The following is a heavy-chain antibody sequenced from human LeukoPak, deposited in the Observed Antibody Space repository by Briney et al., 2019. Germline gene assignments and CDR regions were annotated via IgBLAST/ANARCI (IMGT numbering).Heavy chain of an antibody. J-gene: IGHJ6*02. D-gene: IGHD3-10*01. Sequence: KTGGSLRLSCAASGFTFSDYYMSWIRQAPGKGLEWVSYISGSGNTIYYADSVKGRFTISRDNAKNSLYLQMNSLRAEDTAMYYCARDLGPMVRGGILYYYGLDVWGQGTTVTVSS. V-gene: IGHV3-11*01. CDR2: ISGSGNTI. CDR3: ARDLGPMVRGGILYYYGLDV. CDR1: GFTFSDYY.